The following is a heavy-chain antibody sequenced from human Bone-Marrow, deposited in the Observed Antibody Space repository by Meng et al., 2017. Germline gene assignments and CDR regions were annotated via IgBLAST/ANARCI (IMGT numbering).Heavy chain of an antibody. CDR3: ARVGFATVTTGPPADYGMDV. CDR2: INPSGGST. D-gene: IGHD4-17*01. Sequence: SVKVSCKASGYTFTSYYMHWVRQAPGQGLEWMGIINPSGGSTSYAQKFQGRVTMTRDTSTSTVYMELSRLRSEDTAVYYCARVGFATVTTGPPADYGMDVWGQGTTVTVSS. J-gene: IGHJ6*02. CDR1: GYTFTSYY. V-gene: IGHV1-46*01.